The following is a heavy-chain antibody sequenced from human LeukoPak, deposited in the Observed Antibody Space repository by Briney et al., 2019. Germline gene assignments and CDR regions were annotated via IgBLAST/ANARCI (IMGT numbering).Heavy chain of an antibody. CDR1: GGSISSYY. CDR3: ARDTNAAAQRY. Sequence: SETLSLTCTVSGGSISSYYWSWIRQPPGKGLEWIGYIYYSGSTNYNPSLKSRVTISVDTSKNQFSLKLSSVTAADTAVYYCARDTNAAAQRYWGQGTLVTVSS. CDR2: IYYSGST. V-gene: IGHV4-59*12. D-gene: IGHD6-13*01. J-gene: IGHJ4*02.